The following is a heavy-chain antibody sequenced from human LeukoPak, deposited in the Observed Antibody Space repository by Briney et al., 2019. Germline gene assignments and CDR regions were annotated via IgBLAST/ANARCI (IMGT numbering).Heavy chain of an antibody. V-gene: IGHV3-23*01. J-gene: IGHJ4*02. Sequence: GGSLRLSCAASGFTFSTYAMTWVRQAPGKGLEWVSGISAGGDRTYYADSVKGRVTISRDNAKNSLILQVNSLRAEDTAVYYCARAQTAGAGTSFDYWGQGTLVTVSS. D-gene: IGHD6-13*01. CDR3: ARAQTAGAGTSFDY. CDR2: ISAGGDRT. CDR1: GFTFSTYA.